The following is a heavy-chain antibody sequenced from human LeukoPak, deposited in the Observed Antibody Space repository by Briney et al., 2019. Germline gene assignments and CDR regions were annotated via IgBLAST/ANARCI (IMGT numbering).Heavy chain of an antibody. D-gene: IGHD6-19*01. V-gene: IGHV3-33*01. CDR3: ARDHGYSSGWSTFDY. J-gene: IGHJ4*02. Sequence: GGSLRLSCAASGFTFSSYGMHWVRKAPGKGLEWVAVIWNDGSNKYYADSVKGRFTISRDNSKNTLYLQMNSLRAEDTAVYYCARDHGYSSGWSTFDYWGQGTLVTVSS. CDR1: GFTFSSYG. CDR2: IWNDGSNK.